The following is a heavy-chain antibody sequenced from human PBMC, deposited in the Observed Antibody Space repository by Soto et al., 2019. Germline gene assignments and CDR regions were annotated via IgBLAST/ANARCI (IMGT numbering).Heavy chain of an antibody. CDR1: GGTFSSYT. J-gene: IGHJ4*02. V-gene: IGHV1-69*02. D-gene: IGHD4-17*01. Sequence: QAQLVQSEAEVKKPGSSVKVSCKTSGGTFSSYTISWVRQAPGQGLEWMGRIIPILGIANYAQKFQGRVTITADKSTSTAYMELSSLRSEDTAVYYCARVDYGGNSDYWGQGTLVTVSS. CDR2: IIPILGIA. CDR3: ARVDYGGNSDY.